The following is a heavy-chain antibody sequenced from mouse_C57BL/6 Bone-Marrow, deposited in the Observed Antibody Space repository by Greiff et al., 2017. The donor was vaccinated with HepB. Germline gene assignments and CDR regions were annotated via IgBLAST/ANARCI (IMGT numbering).Heavy chain of an antibody. D-gene: IGHD1-1*01. V-gene: IGHV14-2*01. Sequence: DVQLQESGAELVKPGASVKLSCTASGFNIKDYYMHWVKQRTEQGLEWIGRIDPEDGETKYAPKFQGKATITAGPSSNTAYLLLSSLTSEATAVYYCALLLRGAMDYWGQGTSGTVSS. CDR2: IDPEDGET. CDR3: ALLLRGAMDY. CDR1: GFNIKDYY. J-gene: IGHJ4*01.